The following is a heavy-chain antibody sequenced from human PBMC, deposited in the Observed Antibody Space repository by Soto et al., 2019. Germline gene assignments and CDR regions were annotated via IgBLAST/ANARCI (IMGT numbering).Heavy chain of an antibody. V-gene: IGHV4-39*02. CDR2: IYYSGST. CDR1: GGSISSSSYY. CDR3: ARERRQWLVPFFDY. D-gene: IGHD6-19*01. J-gene: IGHJ4*02. Sequence: ASETLSLTCTVSGGSISSSSYYWGWIRQPPGKGLEWIGSIYYSGSTYYNPSLKSRVTISVDTSKNQFSLKLSSVTAADTAVYYCARERRQWLVPFFDYWGQGTLVTVSS.